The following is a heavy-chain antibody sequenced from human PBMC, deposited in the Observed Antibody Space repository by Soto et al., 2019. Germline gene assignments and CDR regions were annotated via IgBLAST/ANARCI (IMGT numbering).Heavy chain of an antibody. CDR3: ARVNVEADAFDL. Sequence: QLQLQESGSGLVKPSQTLSLTCAVSGGSISSGGYSWSWIRQPPGKGLEWIGYVYHSGSTYYNPSLKNRVTISVDGSKTQFSLKLSSVPAAETAVYYCARVNVEADAFDLWGQGTMVTVSS. CDR2: VYHSGST. J-gene: IGHJ3*01. D-gene: IGHD2-21*01. CDR1: GGSISSGGYS. V-gene: IGHV4-30-2*01.